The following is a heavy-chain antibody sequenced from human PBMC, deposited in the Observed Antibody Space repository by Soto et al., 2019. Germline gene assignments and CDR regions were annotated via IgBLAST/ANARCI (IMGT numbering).Heavy chain of an antibody. CDR3: ARRAGYGGNSGSEFY. D-gene: IGHD4-17*01. CDR1: GGSISSSSYY. J-gene: IGHJ4*02. CDR2: IYYSGST. V-gene: IGHV4-39*01. Sequence: QLQLQESGPGLVKPSETLSLTCTVSGGSISSSSYYWGWIRQPPGKGLEWIGSIYYSGSTYYNPSLKSRVTISVDTSKNQFSLKLSSVTAADTAVYYCARRAGYGGNSGSEFYWGQGTLVTVSS.